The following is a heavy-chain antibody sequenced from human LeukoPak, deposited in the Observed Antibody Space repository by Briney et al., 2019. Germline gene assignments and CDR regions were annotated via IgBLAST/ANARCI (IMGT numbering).Heavy chain of an antibody. J-gene: IGHJ4*02. CDR3: ARTLTFGGVIVSASLDY. Sequence: GGSLRLSCAASGFTFSSYGMNWVRQAPGKGLEWISYISSSSTIYYADSVKGRFTISRDNAKNSLYLQMNSLRAEDTAMYYCARTLTFGGVIVSASLDYWGLGILVTVSS. CDR1: GFTFSSYG. D-gene: IGHD3-16*02. V-gene: IGHV3-48*04. CDR2: ISSSSTI.